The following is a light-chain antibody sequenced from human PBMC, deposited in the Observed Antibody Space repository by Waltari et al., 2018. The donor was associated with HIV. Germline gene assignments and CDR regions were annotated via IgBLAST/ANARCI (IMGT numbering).Light chain of an antibody. CDR3: QQRSNWPPLT. J-gene: IGKJ4*01. CDR2: DAS. CDR1: QTIGNF. Sequence: ETVLPQSPATLSLSPGKRATLSSRASQTIGNFLAWYQQKPGQAPRLLIYDASNRATGIPARFSGSGSGTDFTLTISSLEPEDFAVYYCQQRSNWPPLTFGGGTKVEIK. V-gene: IGKV3-11*01.